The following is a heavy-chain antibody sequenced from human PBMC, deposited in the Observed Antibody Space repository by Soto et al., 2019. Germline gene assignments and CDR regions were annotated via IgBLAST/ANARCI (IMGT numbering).Heavy chain of an antibody. J-gene: IGHJ6*02. V-gene: IGHV4-30-2*01. CDR3: ARGSSSYYDYGMDV. CDR1: GDSISRGGYS. Sequence: SETLSLTCAVSGDSISRGGYSWTWIRQPPGKALEWIGNIYDSGSTSYNPSLKSRVTMSVDRSKNQFSLRLTSVTAADTAVYFCARGSSSYYDYGMDVWGQGSTVTVSS. D-gene: IGHD6-6*01. CDR2: IYDSGST.